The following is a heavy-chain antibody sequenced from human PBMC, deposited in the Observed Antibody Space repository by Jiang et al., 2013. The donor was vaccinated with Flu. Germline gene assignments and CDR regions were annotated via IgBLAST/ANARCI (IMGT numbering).Heavy chain of an antibody. CDR2: ISYDESSK. Sequence: AMHWVRQAPGKGLEWVAVISYDESSKYYADSVKGRFTISRDISKSTLYLQMNSLRAEDTAVYYCARDAGYSVGWYAGYWGQGTLVTVSS. D-gene: IGHD6-19*01. V-gene: IGHV3-30*03. CDR3: ARDAGYSVGWYAGY. CDR1: A. J-gene: IGHJ4*02.